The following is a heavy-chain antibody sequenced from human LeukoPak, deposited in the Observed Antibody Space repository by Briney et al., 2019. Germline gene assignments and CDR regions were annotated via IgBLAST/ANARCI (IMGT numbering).Heavy chain of an antibody. CDR2: ISGDGVSP. CDR3: AKDCWAGSSTSCYEDV. CDR1: GFTFNNYA. Sequence: GGSLRLSCAASGFTFNNYALTWVRQTPGRGLECVSAISGDGVSPYYADSVRGRFTISRDNSKNTLYLQMNSLRVEDTAVYYCAKDCWAGSSTSCYEDVWGKGTTVTVSS. D-gene: IGHD2-2*01. V-gene: IGHV3-23*01. J-gene: IGHJ6*04.